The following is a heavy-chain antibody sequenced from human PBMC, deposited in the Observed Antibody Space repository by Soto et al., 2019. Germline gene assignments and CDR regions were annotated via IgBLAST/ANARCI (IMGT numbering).Heavy chain of an antibody. CDR2: INPSGGST. Sequence: GASVKVSCKASGYTFTSYYMHWVRQAPGQGLEWMGIINPSGGSTSYAQKFQGRVTMIRDTSTSTVYMELSSLRSEDTAVYYCARGASVYSGSYYNAFDYWGQGTLVTVSS. D-gene: IGHD3-10*01. J-gene: IGHJ4*02. V-gene: IGHV1-46*03. CDR1: GYTFTSYY. CDR3: ARGASVYSGSYYNAFDY.